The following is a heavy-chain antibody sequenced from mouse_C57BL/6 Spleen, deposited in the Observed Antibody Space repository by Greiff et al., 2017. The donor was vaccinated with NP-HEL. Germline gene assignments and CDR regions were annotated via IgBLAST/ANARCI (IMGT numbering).Heavy chain of an antibody. CDR3: AREGTTVGDY. CDR1: GYSFTGYY. CDR2: INPSTGGT. Sequence: VQLQQSGPELVKPGASVKISCKASGYSFTGYYMNWVKQSPEKSLEWIGEINPSTGGTTYNQKFKAKATLTVDKSSSTAYMQLKSLTSEDSAVYYCAREGTTVGDYWGQGTTLTVSS. V-gene: IGHV1-42*01. D-gene: IGHD1-1*01. J-gene: IGHJ2*01.